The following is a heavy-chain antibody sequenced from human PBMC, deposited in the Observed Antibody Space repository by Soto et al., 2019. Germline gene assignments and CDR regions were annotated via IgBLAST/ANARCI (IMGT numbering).Heavy chain of an antibody. CDR2: IYWDDDK. CDR1: GFSLSTNGVG. Sequence: SGPTLVNPTQTLTLTCTFSGFSLSTNGVGVGWIRQPPGKALEWLALIYWDDDKRYSPSLKSRLTITKDTSKNRVVLTMTIMDPLDTATYYCAHSPRITMYDYWGQGTLVTVSS. J-gene: IGHJ4*02. V-gene: IGHV2-5*02. D-gene: IGHD3-10*02. CDR3: AHSPRITMYDY.